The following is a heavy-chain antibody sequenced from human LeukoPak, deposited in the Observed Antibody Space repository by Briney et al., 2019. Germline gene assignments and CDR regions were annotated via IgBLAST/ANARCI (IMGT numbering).Heavy chain of an antibody. CDR1: GFTFDDYA. D-gene: IGHD6-19*01. V-gene: IGHV3-9*01. CDR3: ARVRYDSGWYDY. J-gene: IGHJ4*02. Sequence: GRSLRLSCAASGFTFDDYAMHWVRQAPGKGLEWVSGISWNSGSIGYADSVKGRFTISRDNAKNSLYLQMNSLRAEDSAVYYCARVRYDSGWYDYWGQGALVTVSS. CDR2: ISWNSGSI.